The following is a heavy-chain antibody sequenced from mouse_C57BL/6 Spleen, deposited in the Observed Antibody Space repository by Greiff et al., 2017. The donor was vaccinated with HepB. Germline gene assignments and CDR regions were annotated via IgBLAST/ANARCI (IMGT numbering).Heavy chain of an antibody. CDR2: IYPRSGNT. Sequence: VKLMESGAELARPGASVKLSCKASGYTFTSYGISWVKQRTGQGLEWIGEIYPRSGNTYYNEKFKGKATLTADKSSSTAYMELRSLTSEDSAVYFCARRGTTVVGDYWGQGTTLTVSS. J-gene: IGHJ2*01. CDR3: ARRGTTVVGDY. CDR1: GYTFTSYG. D-gene: IGHD1-1*01. V-gene: IGHV1-81*01.